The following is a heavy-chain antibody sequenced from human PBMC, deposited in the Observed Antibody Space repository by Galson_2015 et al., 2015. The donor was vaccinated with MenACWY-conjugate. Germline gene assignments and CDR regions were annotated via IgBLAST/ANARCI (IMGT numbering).Heavy chain of an antibody. J-gene: IGHJ4*02. CDR3: ARDDEGYCSGGSCYADY. V-gene: IGHV3-48*04. D-gene: IGHD2-15*01. CDR2: ISSSSSTI. Sequence: SLRLSCAASGFTFSSYSMNWVRQALGKGLEWVSYISSSSSTIYYADSVKGRFTISRDNAKNSLYLQMSSLRAEDTAVYYCARDDEGYCSGGSCYADYWGQGTLVTVSS. CDR1: GFTFSSYS.